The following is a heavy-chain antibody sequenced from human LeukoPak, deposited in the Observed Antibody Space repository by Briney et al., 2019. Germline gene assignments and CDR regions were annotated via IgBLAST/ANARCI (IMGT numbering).Heavy chain of an antibody. CDR2: ISYDGSNK. V-gene: IGHV3-30*18. D-gene: IGHD2-2*01. J-gene: IGHJ4*02. CDR3: AKDGGYCSSTSCVGFDY. Sequence: GGSLRLSCAASGCTFSSYGMHWVRQAPGKGLEWVAVISYDGSNKYYADSVKGRFTISRDNSKNTLYLQMNSLRAEDTAVYYCAKDGGYCSSTSCVGFDYWGQGTLVTVSS. CDR1: GCTFSSYG.